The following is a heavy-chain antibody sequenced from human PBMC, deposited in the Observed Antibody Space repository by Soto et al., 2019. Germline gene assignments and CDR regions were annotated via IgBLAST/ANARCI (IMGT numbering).Heavy chain of an antibody. CDR1: GFTLRTSA. Sequence: GGSLRPSCEASGFTLRTSAITSVRQPPAQGLERVSLISAKVVGTYYEESVKSRVSISTDQSRNPVYLQMVSLRADDPDIYYRAKAKNDYDCDNRPPFDYWGQGTLVTVCS. J-gene: IGHJ4*02. D-gene: IGHD3-9*01. CDR3: AKAKNDYDCDNRPPFDY. V-gene: IGHV3-23*01. CDR2: ISAKVVGT.